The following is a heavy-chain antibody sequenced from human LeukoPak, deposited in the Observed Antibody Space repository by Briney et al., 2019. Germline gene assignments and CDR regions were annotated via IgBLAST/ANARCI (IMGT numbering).Heavy chain of an antibody. V-gene: IGHV3-48*03. Sequence: GGSLILACVASGFTFNRCEMKWVGHAPGKGLEWVSHISSSGSTIYYADSVKCRFTISRDNAKKSLYLKMNSLRDGDTDVYYCARRYCSSTSCLLDYWGQGTLVTVSS. J-gene: IGHJ4*02. CDR1: GFTFNRCE. D-gene: IGHD2-2*01. CDR2: ISSSGSTI. CDR3: ARRYCSSTSCLLDY.